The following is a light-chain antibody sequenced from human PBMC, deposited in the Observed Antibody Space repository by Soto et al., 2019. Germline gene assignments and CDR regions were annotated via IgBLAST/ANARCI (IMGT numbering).Light chain of an antibody. Sequence: ELTQPSSVSVSPGQKVTISCSGSSSNIGGNSVSWYQQLPGTAPKLLIYDDNKRPSGIPDRFSGSKSGTSATLGITGFQTGDEADYYCGSWDSSLSAYVFGTGTKVTV. CDR2: DDN. J-gene: IGLJ1*01. CDR3: GSWDSSLSAYV. CDR1: SSNIGGNS. V-gene: IGLV1-51*01.